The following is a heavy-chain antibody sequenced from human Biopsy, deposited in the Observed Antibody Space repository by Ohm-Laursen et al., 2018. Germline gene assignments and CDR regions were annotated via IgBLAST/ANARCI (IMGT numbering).Heavy chain of an antibody. Sequence: SLRLSCAASGFNFSAYGMHWVRQAPDKGLEWVALTWDDGSHQYYADSVKGRFTISRDNSKNSLYLHINTLRVEDTAVYYCVTDRPDDITKVRGIMTDWGQGTLVIVSS. J-gene: IGHJ4*02. D-gene: IGHD3-10*01. CDR2: TWDDGSHQ. CDR3: VTDRPDDITKVRGIMTD. CDR1: GFNFSAYG. V-gene: IGHV3-33*01.